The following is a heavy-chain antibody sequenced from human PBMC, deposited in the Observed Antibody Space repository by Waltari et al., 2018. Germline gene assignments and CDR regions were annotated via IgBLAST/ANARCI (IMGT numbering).Heavy chain of an antibody. J-gene: IGHJ5*02. V-gene: IGHV4-39*01. CDR3: ARFSKSANWIDP. CDR1: GGSLSSSGSY. CDR2: ISYSGIT. Sequence: QLQLQESGPGLVKPSETLSLTCTGPGGSLSSSGSYWGWIRQPPGKGLEWIGSISYSGITYYNTSLMSRVTISVDTSKNQFSLKLTSVIAAETAVFYCARFSKSANWIDPWGQGTLVTVSS. D-gene: IGHD3-3*02.